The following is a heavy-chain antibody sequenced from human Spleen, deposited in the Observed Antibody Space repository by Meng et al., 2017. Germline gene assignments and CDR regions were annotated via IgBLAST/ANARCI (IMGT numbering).Heavy chain of an antibody. V-gene: IGHV1-8*02. CDR3: ARVISDSNYELDY. D-gene: IGHD4-11*01. J-gene: IGHJ4*02. CDR1: GYTFTSHW. CDR2: MNPNSGNT. Sequence: QVQLVQSGAEAKNPGASVKVSCKASGYTFTSHWMHWVRQAPGQGLEWMGWMNPNSGNTGYAQKFQGRVTMTRNTSISTAYMELSSLRSEDTAVYYCARVISDSNYELDYWGQGTLVTVSS.